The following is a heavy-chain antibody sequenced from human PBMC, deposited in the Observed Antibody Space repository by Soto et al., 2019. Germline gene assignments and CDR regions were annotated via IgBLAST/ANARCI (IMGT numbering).Heavy chain of an antibody. CDR2: ISSRSSYI. CDR1: GFTFSSHS. D-gene: IGHD3-16*02. CDR3: ARDRVMTFGEIIVVGTNLDV. Sequence: PGGSLRLCCAASGFTFSSHSMNWVRQAPGKGLEWVSSISSRSSYIYYADSVKGRFTISRDNAKNSLYLQMNSLRVEDTALYYCARDRVMTFGEIIVVGTNLDVWGQGTRVTVSS. J-gene: IGHJ6*02. V-gene: IGHV3-21*01.